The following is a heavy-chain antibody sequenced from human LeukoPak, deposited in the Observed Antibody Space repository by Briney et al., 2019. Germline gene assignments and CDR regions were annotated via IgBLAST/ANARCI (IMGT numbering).Heavy chain of an antibody. CDR2: ISYSEST. V-gene: IGHV4-39*01. CDR3: ARLNIYDSAYYFDY. Sequence: SETLSLTCTVSGGSIRNINFYWGWIRQPPGMGLQWVRSISYSESTSYNPSLKSRVTMSVDTSESQFSLSLSSVTAADTAVYYCARLNIYDSAYYFDYWGRGTPVTVSS. D-gene: IGHD3-22*01. CDR1: GGSIRNINFY. J-gene: IGHJ4*02.